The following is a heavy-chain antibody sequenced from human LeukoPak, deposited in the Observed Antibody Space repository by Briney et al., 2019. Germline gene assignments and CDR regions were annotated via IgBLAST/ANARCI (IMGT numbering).Heavy chain of an antibody. V-gene: IGHV1-18*01. D-gene: IGHD4-17*01. CDR1: GYTFTSYG. CDR3: ARVEINYGDYNYYYYMDV. Sequence: ASVTVSCKASGYTFTSYGISWVRQAPGQGLECMGWISVYNGNTNYAQKFQGRVIMTTDTSTSTAYMELRSLRSDDTAVYYCARVEINYGDYNYYYYMDVWGKGTTVTISS. J-gene: IGHJ6*03. CDR2: ISVYNGNT.